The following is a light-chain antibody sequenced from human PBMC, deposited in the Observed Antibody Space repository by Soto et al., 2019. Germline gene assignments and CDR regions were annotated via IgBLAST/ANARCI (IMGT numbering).Light chain of an antibody. J-gene: IGKJ5*01. V-gene: IGKV3-15*01. Sequence: EIVMTQSPATLSVSPGERVTLSCRASQNILSNLAWYQQKPGQAPRLLIYGASTRATGIPARFSGSGSGTEFTLTISSLQSEDFEIYYCQQYNNWPITFGQGTRLEMK. CDR3: QQYNNWPIT. CDR1: QNILSN. CDR2: GAS.